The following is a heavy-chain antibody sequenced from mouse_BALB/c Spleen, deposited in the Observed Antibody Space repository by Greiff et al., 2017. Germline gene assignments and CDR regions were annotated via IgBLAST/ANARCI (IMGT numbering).Heavy chain of an antibody. J-gene: IGHJ4*01. D-gene: IGHD2-3*01. CDR3: ARIYDGHYYAMDY. CDR2: IWGDGST. Sequence: QVQLKQSGPGLVAPSQSLSITCTVSGFSLTGYGVNWVRQPPGKGLEWLGMIWGDGSTDYNSALKSRLSISKDNSKSQVFLKMNSLQTDDTARYYCARIYDGHYYAMDYWGQGTSVTVSS. V-gene: IGHV2-6-7*01. CDR1: GFSLTGYG.